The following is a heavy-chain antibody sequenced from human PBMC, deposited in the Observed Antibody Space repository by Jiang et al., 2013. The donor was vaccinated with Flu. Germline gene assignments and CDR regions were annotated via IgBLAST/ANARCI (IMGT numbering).Heavy chain of an antibody. CDR3: AGGTIAVAAKFDY. V-gene: IGHV4-59*01. Sequence: GPGLVKPSETLSLTCTVSGGSISSYYWSWIRQPPGKGLEWIGYIYYSGSTNYNPSLKSRVTISVDTSKNQFSLKLSSVTAADTAVYYCAGGTIAVAAKFDYWGQGTLVTVSS. CDR2: IYYSGST. CDR1: GGSISSYY. J-gene: IGHJ4*02. D-gene: IGHD6-19*01.